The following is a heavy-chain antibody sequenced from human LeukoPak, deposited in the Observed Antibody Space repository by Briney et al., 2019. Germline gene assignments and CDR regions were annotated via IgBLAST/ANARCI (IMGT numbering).Heavy chain of an antibody. CDR2: ISSSSGYI. CDR1: GFTFSSYS. D-gene: IGHD5-12*01. Sequence: GGSLRLSCAASGFTFSSYSMNWVRQAPGKGLEWVSSISSSSGYIYYADSVKGRFTISRDNAKNSLYLQMNSLRAEDTAVYYCARDRSGFYSVDYWGQGTLVTVSS. V-gene: IGHV3-21*01. CDR3: ARDRSGFYSVDY. J-gene: IGHJ4*02.